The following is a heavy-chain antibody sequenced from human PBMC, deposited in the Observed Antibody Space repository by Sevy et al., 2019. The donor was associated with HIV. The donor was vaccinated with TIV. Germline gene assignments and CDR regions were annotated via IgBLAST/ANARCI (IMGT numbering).Heavy chain of an antibody. V-gene: IGHV4-39*01. Sequence: SETLSLTCTVSGGSISSSSYYWGWIRQPPGKGLWWIGSIYYSGSTYYNPSLKSRVTISVDTSKNQFSLKLSSVTAADTAVYYCARHARTERWLQPTRHFDYWGQGTLVTVSS. CDR3: ARHARTERWLQPTRHFDY. CDR1: GGSISSSSYY. J-gene: IGHJ4*02. CDR2: IYYSGST. D-gene: IGHD5-12*01.